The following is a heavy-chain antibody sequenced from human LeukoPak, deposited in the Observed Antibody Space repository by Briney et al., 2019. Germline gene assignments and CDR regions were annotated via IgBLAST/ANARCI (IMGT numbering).Heavy chain of an antibody. CDR3: ATLYGDAGYFDY. CDR1: GFTFSSYR. J-gene: IGHJ4*02. D-gene: IGHD4-17*01. CDR2: IRYDGSNK. Sequence: GGSLRLSCAASGFTFSSYRMNWVRQAPGKGLEWVAFIRYDGSNKYYADSVKGRFTISRDNSKNTLYLQMNSLRAEDTAVYYCATLYGDAGYFDYWGQGTLVTVSS. V-gene: IGHV3-30*02.